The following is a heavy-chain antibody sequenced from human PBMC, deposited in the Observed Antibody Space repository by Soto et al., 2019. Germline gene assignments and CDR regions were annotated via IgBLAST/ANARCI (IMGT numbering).Heavy chain of an antibody. V-gene: IGHV3-23*01. CDR2: ISGSGGGT. CDR3: AKDHCAYSTGWKWDY. J-gene: IGHJ4*02. D-gene: IGHD6-19*01. Sequence: EVQLLESGGGLVQPGGSLRLSCAASGFTFSSYAMSWVRQAPGKGLEWVSGISGSGGGTYYADSVKGRFTISRDNSKNTLYLQMNSLRAEDTAVYYGAKDHCAYSTGWKWDYWGQGTLVTVSS. CDR1: GFTFSSYA.